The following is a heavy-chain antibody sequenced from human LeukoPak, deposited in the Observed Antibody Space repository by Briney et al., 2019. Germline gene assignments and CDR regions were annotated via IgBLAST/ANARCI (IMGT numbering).Heavy chain of an antibody. J-gene: IGHJ4*02. D-gene: IGHD3-3*01. CDR3: ARHRGYDFWSAWDY. V-gene: IGHV1-69*01. CDR1: GGTFSSYA. CDR2: IIPIFGTA. Sequence: SVNVSCKASGGTFSSYAISGVRQAPGQGLEWMGGIIPIFGTANYAQKFQGRVTITADESTSTAYMELSSLRSEDTAVYYCARHRGYDFWSAWDYWGQGTLVTVSS.